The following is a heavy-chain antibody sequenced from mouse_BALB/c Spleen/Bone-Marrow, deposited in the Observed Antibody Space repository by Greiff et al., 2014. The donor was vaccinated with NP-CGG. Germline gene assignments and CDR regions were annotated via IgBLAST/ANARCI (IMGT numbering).Heavy chain of an antibody. J-gene: IGHJ4*01. CDR2: IWAGGST. CDR3: AREGRGYYGSSGAAMDY. V-gene: IGHV2-9*02. D-gene: IGHD1-1*01. Sequence: QVQLKESGPGLVAPSQSLSITCTVSGFSLTSYGVHWVRQPPGKGLEWLGVIWAGGSTSYNSALMSRLSINQDNSKSQVFLKLNSLQTDDTATYYCAREGRGYYGSSGAAMDYWGQGTSVTASS. CDR1: GFSLTSYG.